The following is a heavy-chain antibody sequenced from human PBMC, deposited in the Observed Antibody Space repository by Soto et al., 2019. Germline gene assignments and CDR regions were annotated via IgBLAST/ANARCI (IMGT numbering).Heavy chain of an antibody. V-gene: IGHV4-30-4*01. J-gene: IGHJ3*01. D-gene: IGHD2-21*02. CDR2: IYYSGST. CDR1: GGSISSGDYY. Sequence: QVQLQESGPGLVKPSQTLSLTRTVSGGSISSGDYYWSWIRQPPGKGLECIGYIYYSGSTDYNPSLKSRLTLSVDTSNSQFSLRLSSVTAADTAVYYGARFLVLTAIYTVDVWCQGTMVTGSS. CDR3: ARFLVLTAIYTVDV.